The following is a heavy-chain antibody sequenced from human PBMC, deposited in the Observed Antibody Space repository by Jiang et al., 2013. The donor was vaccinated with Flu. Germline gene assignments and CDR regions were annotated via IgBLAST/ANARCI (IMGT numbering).Heavy chain of an antibody. CDR1: AFTFSRYA. CDR2: ISYDGSNK. Sequence: ASAFTFSRYAMHWVRQAPGKGLEWVAVISYDGSNKYYADSVKGRFTISRDNSRNTLYVQMDSLRAEDTAVYYCARDGCSSISCYGLNQYNYGMDVWGQGTTVTVSS. V-gene: IGHV3-30-3*01. CDR3: ARDGCSSISCYGLNQYNYGMDV. J-gene: IGHJ6*02. D-gene: IGHD2-2*01.